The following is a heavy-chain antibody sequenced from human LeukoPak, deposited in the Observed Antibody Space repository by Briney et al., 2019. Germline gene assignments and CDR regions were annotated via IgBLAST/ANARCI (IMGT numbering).Heavy chain of an antibody. CDR2: ISSSSTYI. Sequence: GGSLRLSCAASGLTFSSYSLNWVRQAPGKGLEWVSSISSSSTYIYYADSVKGRFTISRDNAKSSLYLQMNSLRAEDTAVYYCAISYDHAFDIWGQGTMVTVSS. D-gene: IGHD3-3*01. J-gene: IGHJ3*02. CDR3: AISYDHAFDI. V-gene: IGHV3-21*01. CDR1: GLTFSSYS.